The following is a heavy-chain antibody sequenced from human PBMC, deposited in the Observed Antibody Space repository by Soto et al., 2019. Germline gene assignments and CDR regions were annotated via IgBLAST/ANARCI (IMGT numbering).Heavy chain of an antibody. V-gene: IGHV1-18*04. CDR1: GYTFTSYG. CDR3: ASYYYDSSGYYYSRKNAFDI. D-gene: IGHD3-22*01. J-gene: IGHJ3*02. CDR2: ISAYSGNT. Sequence: ASVKVSCKASGYTFTSYGISWVRQAPGQGLEWMGWISAYSGNTNYAQKLQGRVTMTTDTSTSTAYMELRSLRSDDTAVYYCASYYYDSSGYYYSRKNAFDIWGQGTMVTVSS.